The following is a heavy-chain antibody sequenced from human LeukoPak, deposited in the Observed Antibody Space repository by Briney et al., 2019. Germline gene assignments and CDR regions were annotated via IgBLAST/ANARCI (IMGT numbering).Heavy chain of an antibody. CDR3: ARQTLGYCSSTSCYSEYFQH. J-gene: IGHJ1*01. CDR1: GGSISSYY. D-gene: IGHD2-2*02. CDR2: IYTSGST. Sequence: PSETLSLTCTVSGGSISSYYWSWIRQPAGKGLEWIGRIYTSGSTNYNPSLKSRVTMSVDTSKNQFSLKLSSVTAADTAVYYCARQTLGYCSSTSCYSEYFQHWGQGTLVTVSS. V-gene: IGHV4-4*07.